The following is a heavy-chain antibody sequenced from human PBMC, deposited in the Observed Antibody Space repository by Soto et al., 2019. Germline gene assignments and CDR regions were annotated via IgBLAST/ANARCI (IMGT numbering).Heavy chain of an antibody. J-gene: IGHJ3*02. Sequence: SETLSLTCAVYGGSFSGYYWSWIRQPPGKGLEWIGEINHSGSTNYNPSLKSRVTISVDTSKNQFSLKLSSVTAADTAVYYCARATLWFGELSDAFDIWGQGTMVTVSS. CDR1: GGSFSGYY. D-gene: IGHD3-10*01. CDR2: INHSGST. CDR3: ARATLWFGELSDAFDI. V-gene: IGHV4-34*01.